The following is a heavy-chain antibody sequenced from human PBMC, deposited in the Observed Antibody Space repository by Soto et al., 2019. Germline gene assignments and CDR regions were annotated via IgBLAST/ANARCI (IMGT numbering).Heavy chain of an antibody. CDR2: IHHSGST. Sequence: SETLYLTCGVSDGFITNTHYWWSWVRQPPGKWLEWIGEIHHSGSTNYNPSLRSRVTMXXXTXXXXXSLXLXXLTXADAAVYYCAGGTDYIWVFWAQGSSVIVSS. J-gene: IGHJ6*02. D-gene: IGHD4-4*01. CDR3: AGGTDYIWVF. V-gene: IGHV4-4*02. CDR1: DGFITNTHYW.